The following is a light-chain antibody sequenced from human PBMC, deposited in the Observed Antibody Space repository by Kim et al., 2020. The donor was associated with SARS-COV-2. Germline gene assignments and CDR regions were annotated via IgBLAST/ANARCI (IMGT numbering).Light chain of an antibody. J-gene: IGKJ1*01. Sequence: DRANITRRASQSISSWLAWYQQKPGKAPKLLIYKGSTLESGVPSRFSGSGSETEITLTISSLQPDDFATYYCQQYNSYSWTFGQGTKVEIK. CDR3: QQYNSYSWT. V-gene: IGKV1-5*03. CDR1: QSISSW. CDR2: KGS.